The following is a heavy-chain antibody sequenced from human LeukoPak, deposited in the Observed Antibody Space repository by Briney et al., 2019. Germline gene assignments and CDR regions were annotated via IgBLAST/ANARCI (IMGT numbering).Heavy chain of an antibody. V-gene: IGHV1-69*01. J-gene: IGHJ4*02. CDR2: SITIFGRA. Sequence: SVKVSCKASGGTFSSYGISWVRQPPAPGHEWMGGSITIFGRANYEQHFQDRVTITADESTSTDYLELSSLRSEDTAVYYCAIVSYSSGWYPTFDYWGQGTLVTVPS. CDR3: AIVSYSSGWYPTFDY. CDR1: GGTFSSYG. D-gene: IGHD6-19*01.